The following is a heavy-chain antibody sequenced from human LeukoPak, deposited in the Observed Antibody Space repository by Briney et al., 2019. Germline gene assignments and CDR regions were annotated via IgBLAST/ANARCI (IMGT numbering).Heavy chain of an antibody. Sequence: PGGSLRLSCAASGFDFSSQWMSWVRQAPGKGLEWVAIVNQGATQKYYVDSVKGRFTISRDNTENSLYLQMNSLRAEDTAVYYCAREHYGGNWDFDLWGRGTLVTVSS. J-gene: IGHJ2*01. CDR1: GFDFSSQW. D-gene: IGHD4-23*01. CDR2: VNQGATQK. CDR3: AREHYGGNWDFDL. V-gene: IGHV3-7*01.